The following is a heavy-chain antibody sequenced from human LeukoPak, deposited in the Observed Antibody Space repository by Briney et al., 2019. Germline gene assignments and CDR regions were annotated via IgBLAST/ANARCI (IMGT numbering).Heavy chain of an antibody. CDR1: GYTFTSYG. CDR2: ISAYNGNT. D-gene: IGHD5-18*01. V-gene: IGHV1-18*01. J-gene: IGHJ6*02. CDR3: AREGYSYGPSTRYYYYGMDV. Sequence: ASVKVSCKASGYTFTSYGISWVRQAPGQGLEWMGWISAYNGNTNYAQKLQGRVTMTTDTSTSTAYMELRSLRSDDTAVYYCAREGYSYGPSTRYYYYGMDVWGQGTTVTVFS.